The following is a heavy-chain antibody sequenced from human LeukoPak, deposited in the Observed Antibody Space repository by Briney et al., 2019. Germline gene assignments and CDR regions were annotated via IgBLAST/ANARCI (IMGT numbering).Heavy chain of an antibody. Sequence: SETLSLTCTVSGDSTSNYCWSWIRQPPGKGLEWIGEINHSGSTNYNPSLKSRVTISVDTSKNQFSLKLSSVTAADTAVYYCARDPDRANWFDPWGQGTLVTVSS. D-gene: IGHD1-14*01. V-gene: IGHV4-34*01. CDR1: GDSTSNYC. CDR3: ARDPDRANWFDP. J-gene: IGHJ5*02. CDR2: INHSGST.